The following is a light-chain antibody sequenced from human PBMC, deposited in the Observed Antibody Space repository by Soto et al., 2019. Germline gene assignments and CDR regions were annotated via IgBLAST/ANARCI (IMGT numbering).Light chain of an antibody. J-gene: IGLJ1*01. Sequence: QSALTQPASVSGSPGQSITISCTGASSDVGDYSYVSWYQHHPGQAPELLIYEVSNRPSGVSHRFSGSKSGNTASLTISGLQAEDEADYYCQSYDRGLTAYVFGTGTKVTVL. V-gene: IGLV2-14*01. CDR2: EVS. CDR1: SSDVGDYSY. CDR3: QSYDRGLTAYV.